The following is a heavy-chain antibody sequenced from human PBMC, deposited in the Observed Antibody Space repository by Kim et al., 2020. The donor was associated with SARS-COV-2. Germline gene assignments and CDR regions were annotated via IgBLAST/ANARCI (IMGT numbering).Heavy chain of an antibody. CDR1: GGSISSHY. D-gene: IGHD6-19*01. CDR2: IYYSGST. J-gene: IGHJ5*02. CDR3: ARHKEQWSNYNWFDP. Sequence: SETLSLTCTVSGGSISSHYWSWIRQPPGKGLEWIGYIYYSGSTNYNPSLKSRVTISVDTSKNQFSLKLSSVTAADTAVYYCARHKEQWSNYNWFDPWGQGTLVTVSS. V-gene: IGHV4-59*08.